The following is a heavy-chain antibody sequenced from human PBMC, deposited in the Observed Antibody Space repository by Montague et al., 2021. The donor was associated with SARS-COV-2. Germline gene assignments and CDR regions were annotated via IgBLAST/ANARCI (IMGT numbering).Heavy chain of an antibody. CDR3: AGGAAWIHLYPFAS. Sequence: SETLSLTCTVSGGSISSTTYYWGWIRQSPERGLEWIGSVSYNGTTNFNPSLKSRVTMSLDTAKNQFSLRLTSVTATDTALYYCAGGAAWIHLYPFASWGQGTLVAVSS. CDR2: VSYNGTT. J-gene: IGHJ4*02. D-gene: IGHD6-13*01. V-gene: IGHV4-39*07. CDR1: GGSISSTTYY.